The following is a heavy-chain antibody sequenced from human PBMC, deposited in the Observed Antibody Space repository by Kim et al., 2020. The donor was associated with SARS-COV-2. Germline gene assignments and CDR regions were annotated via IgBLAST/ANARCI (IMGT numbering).Heavy chain of an antibody. J-gene: IGHJ4*02. V-gene: IGHV1-2*02. Sequence: NYAQKFQGRVTMNRDTSISTAYMELSRLRSDDTAVYYCARDRYYGTGVDYWGQGTLVTVSS. CDR3: ARDRYYGTGVDY. D-gene: IGHD3-10*01.